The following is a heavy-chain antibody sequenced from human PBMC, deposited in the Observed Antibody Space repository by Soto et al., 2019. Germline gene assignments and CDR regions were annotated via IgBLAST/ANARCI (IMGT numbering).Heavy chain of an antibody. CDR2: IYHSGST. V-gene: IGHV4-30-2*01. D-gene: IGHD2-15*01. CDR1: GVSISSGGYS. Sequence: SETLSLTCAVSGVSISSGGYSWSWIRQPPGKGLEWIGYIYHSGSTYYNPSLKSRVTISVDRSKNQFSLKLSSVTAADTAVYYCARGFGGNPDDAFDIWGQGTMVTVSS. CDR3: ARGFGGNPDDAFDI. J-gene: IGHJ3*02.